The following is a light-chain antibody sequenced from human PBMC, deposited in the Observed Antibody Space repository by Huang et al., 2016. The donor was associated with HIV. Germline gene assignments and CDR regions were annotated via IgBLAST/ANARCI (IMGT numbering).Light chain of an antibody. J-gene: IGKJ4*01. Sequence: EIVMTQSPATLSVSPGERATLSCRASQSVSTNLAWYQQKAGQAPRLLMYGTSSRATGVPAMFSGSGSGTEFTLTISSLQSEDFAVYYCQQYNNWPPLTFGGGTRVEIK. CDR1: QSVSTN. CDR2: GTS. CDR3: QQYNNWPPLT. V-gene: IGKV3-15*01.